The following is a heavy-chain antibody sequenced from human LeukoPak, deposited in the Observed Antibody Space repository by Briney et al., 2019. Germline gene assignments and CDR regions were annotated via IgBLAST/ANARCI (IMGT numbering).Heavy chain of an antibody. D-gene: IGHD4-11*01. J-gene: IGHJ6*02. Sequence: PGGSLRLSCAASGFTFSSYSMTWVRQAPGKGLEWVSSISSSSSYIYYADSVKGRFTISRDNAKNSLYLQMNSLRAEDTAVYYCARAAPIYSNYYYYGMDVWGQGTTVTVSS. CDR2: ISSSSSYI. CDR3: ARAAPIYSNYYYYGMDV. CDR1: GFTFSSYS. V-gene: IGHV3-21*01.